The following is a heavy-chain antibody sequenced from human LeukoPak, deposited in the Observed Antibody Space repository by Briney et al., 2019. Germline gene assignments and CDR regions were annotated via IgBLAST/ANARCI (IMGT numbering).Heavy chain of an antibody. Sequence: GGSLRLSCAASGFTFSSYWMSWVRQAPGKGLEWVANIKQDGSEKYYADSVKGRFTISRDNSKNTLYLQMNSLRAEDTAVYYCAREVATLDDWYSDLWGRGTLVTVSS. CDR3: AREVATLDDWYSDL. CDR1: GFTFSSYW. J-gene: IGHJ2*01. D-gene: IGHD5-12*01. CDR2: IKQDGSEK. V-gene: IGHV3-7*01.